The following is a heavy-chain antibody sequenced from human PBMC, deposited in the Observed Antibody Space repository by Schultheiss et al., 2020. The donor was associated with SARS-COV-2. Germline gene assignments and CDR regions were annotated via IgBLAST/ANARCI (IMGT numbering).Heavy chain of an antibody. CDR3: ARGPRIAVAAPGY. D-gene: IGHD6-19*01. Sequence: GGSMRLSCKASGYTFTSYGISWVRQAPGQGLEWMGWMNPNSGGTNYAQKFQGRVTMTRDTSISTAYMELSRLRSDDTAVYYCARGPRIAVAAPGYWGQGTLVTVSS. CDR2: MNPNSGGT. CDR1: GYTFTSYG. J-gene: IGHJ4*02. V-gene: IGHV1-2*02.